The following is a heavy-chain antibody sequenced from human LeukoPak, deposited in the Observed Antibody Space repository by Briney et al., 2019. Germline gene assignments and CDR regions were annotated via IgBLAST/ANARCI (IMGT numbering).Heavy chain of an antibody. CDR1: GFTFGGYC. CDR2: INWNGGST. CDR3: ARGTLKAAAADFDY. D-gene: IGHD6-13*01. J-gene: IGHJ4*02. Sequence: GSLRPSCAGSGFTFGGYCMSWVRQTPGEGLELVPGINWNGGSTGYADSVKGRFTISRDNAKNSLYLQMNSLRAEDTALYYCARGTLKAAAADFDYWGQGTLVTVSS. V-gene: IGHV3-20*04.